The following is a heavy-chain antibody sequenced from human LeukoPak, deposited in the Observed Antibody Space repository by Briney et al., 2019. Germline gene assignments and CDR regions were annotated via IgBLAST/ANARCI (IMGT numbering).Heavy chain of an antibody. CDR3: AIVGGGGWFAS. CDR1: GFTFSSYT. CDR2: ISYDGNNK. J-gene: IGHJ5*01. V-gene: IGHV3-30*14. D-gene: IGHD4-23*01. Sequence: PGRSLRLSCAASGFTFSSYTIHWVRQAPGKGLEWVAVISYDGNNKYYADSVKGRFTISRDNSKNTLYLQMGSVRAEDMAVYYCAIVGGGGWFASWGQGTLVTVSS.